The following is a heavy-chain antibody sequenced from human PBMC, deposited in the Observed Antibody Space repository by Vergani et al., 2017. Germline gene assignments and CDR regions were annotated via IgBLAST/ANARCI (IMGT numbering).Heavy chain of an antibody. CDR2: IYYSGST. CDR1: GDSISSSSHY. Sequence: QLQLQESGPGLVKPSETLSLTCSVAGDSISSSSHYWDWIRQPPGKGLEWIGSIYYSGSTYYNPSLKSRVTMSVDTSKNQFSLKLSSVTAADTAVYYCARALTRNLKNDAFDVWGQGTMVTVSS. CDR3: ARALTRNLKNDAFDV. J-gene: IGHJ3*01. V-gene: IGHV4-39*07. D-gene: IGHD3-9*01.